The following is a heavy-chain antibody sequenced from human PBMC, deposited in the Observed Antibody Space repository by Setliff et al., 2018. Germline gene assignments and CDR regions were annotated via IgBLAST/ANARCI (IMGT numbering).Heavy chain of an antibody. J-gene: IGHJ4*02. Sequence: PSETLSLTCTVSGGSISSMSYYWSWIRQSPGKGLEWIGESDHGGNTTIHPSLKSRLTMSVDTSKNQFSLNLTYVTAADTAVYYCRLWSHSYHNDYWGQGTLVTVSS. V-gene: IGHV4-39*07. D-gene: IGHD3-16*02. CDR1: GGSISSMSYY. CDR3: RLWSHSYHNDY. CDR2: SDHGGNT.